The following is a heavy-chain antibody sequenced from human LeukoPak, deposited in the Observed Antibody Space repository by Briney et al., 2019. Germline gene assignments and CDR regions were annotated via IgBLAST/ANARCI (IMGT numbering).Heavy chain of an antibody. CDR1: GGSISSYY. J-gene: IGHJ4*02. CDR3: ARSSPPFYYDSSGYSFDY. D-gene: IGHD3-22*01. Sequence: SETLSLTCTVSGGSISSYYWSWIRQPPGQGLEWIGYIYYSGSTNYNPSLKSRVTISVDTSKNQFSLKLSPVTAADTAVYYCARSSPPFYYDSSGYSFDYWGQGTLVTVSS. CDR2: IYYSGST. V-gene: IGHV4-59*01.